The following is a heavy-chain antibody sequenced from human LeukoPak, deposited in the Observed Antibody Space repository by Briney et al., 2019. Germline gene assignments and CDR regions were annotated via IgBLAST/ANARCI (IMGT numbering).Heavy chain of an antibody. D-gene: IGHD3-10*01. J-gene: IGHJ4*02. V-gene: IGHV3-11*01. CDR1: GSTFSDYY. Sequence: GGSLRLSCAASGSTFSDYYMSWIRQAPGKGLEWVSYISSSGSTIYYADSVKGRFTISRDNSKNSLYLQMNSLRTEDTALYYCAKGFRSYGSGTYYIFDYWGQGTLVTVSS. CDR2: ISSSGSTI. CDR3: AKGFRSYGSGTYYIFDY.